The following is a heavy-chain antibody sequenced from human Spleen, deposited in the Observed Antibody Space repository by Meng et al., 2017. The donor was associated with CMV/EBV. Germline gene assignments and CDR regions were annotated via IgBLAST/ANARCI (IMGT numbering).Heavy chain of an antibody. CDR1: GFTFSSYG. J-gene: IGHJ4*02. V-gene: IGHV3-23*03. D-gene: IGHD2-2*01. CDR2: IFSGGSTS. Sequence: GESLKISCAASGFTFSSYGMNWVRQAPGKGLEWVSLIFSGGSTSYYADSVKGRFTISRDNSKNTLYLQMNSLRAEDTAIYYCAKGYQLLPLDYWGQGTLVTVSS. CDR3: AKGYQLLPLDY.